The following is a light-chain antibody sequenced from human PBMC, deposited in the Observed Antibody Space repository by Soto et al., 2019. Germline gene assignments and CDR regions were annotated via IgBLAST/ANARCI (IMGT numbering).Light chain of an antibody. CDR2: AAS. Sequence: DIQMTQSPSAMSASVGDRVTITCRASQDISNYLAWFQQKPGKVPKRLIYAASILQSGVPSRFSGSGSGTEFTLTITSLQPEDSATYYCLRHNFYSTWTFGQGTKVDIK. J-gene: IGKJ1*01. V-gene: IGKV1-17*03. CDR1: QDISNY. CDR3: LRHNFYSTWT.